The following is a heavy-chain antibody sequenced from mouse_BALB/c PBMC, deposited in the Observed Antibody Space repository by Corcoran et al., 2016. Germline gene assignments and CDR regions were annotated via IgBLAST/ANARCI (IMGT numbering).Heavy chain of an antibody. Sequence: QVTLKESGPALVKPTQTLTLTCTFSGFSLSTSGMRVSWIRQPPGKALEWLARIDWDDDKFYSTSLKTRLTISKDTSKNQVVLTMTNMDPVDTATYYCERMTYYGDYDYWGQGTLVTVSS. CDR2: IDWDDDK. CDR1: GFSLSTSGMR. V-gene: IGHV8-8*01. CDR3: ERMTYYGDYDY. D-gene: IGHD2-13*01. J-gene: IGHJ4*01.